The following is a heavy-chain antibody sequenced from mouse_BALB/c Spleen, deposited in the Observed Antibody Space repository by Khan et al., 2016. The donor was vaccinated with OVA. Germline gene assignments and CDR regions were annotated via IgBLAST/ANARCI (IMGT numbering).Heavy chain of an antibody. D-gene: IGHD1-1*01. CDR1: GYTFINYW. Sequence: QVQLKQSGAELAKPGASVKMSCKASGYTFINYWILWVKQRPGQGLEWIGYINPSTGYTEYNQNFKDKATLTADKSSSTAYMQLSSLTSEDSAVNYCARRGLRWDFAYWGQGTTLTVSS. V-gene: IGHV1-7*01. CDR2: INPSTGYT. J-gene: IGHJ2*01. CDR3: ARRGLRWDFAY.